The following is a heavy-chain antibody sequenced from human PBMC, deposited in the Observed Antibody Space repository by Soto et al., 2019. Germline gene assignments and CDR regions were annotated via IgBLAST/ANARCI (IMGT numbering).Heavy chain of an antibody. J-gene: IGHJ4*02. Sequence: GASVKVSCKASGYTFTSYGISWVRQAPGQGLEWMGWISAYNGNTNYAQKLQGRVTMTTDTSTSTAYMELRSLRSDDTAVYYCASAAYYDFWSGYSDYWGQGTLVTVSS. CDR3: ASAAYYDFWSGYSDY. CDR1: GYTFTSYG. V-gene: IGHV1-18*01. CDR2: ISAYNGNT. D-gene: IGHD3-3*01.